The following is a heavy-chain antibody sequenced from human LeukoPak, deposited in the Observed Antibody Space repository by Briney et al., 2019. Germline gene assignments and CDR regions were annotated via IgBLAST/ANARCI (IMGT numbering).Heavy chain of an antibody. CDR1: GGTFSSYA. Sequence: ASVKVSCRASGGTFSSYAISWVRQAPGQGLEWMGGIIPIFGTANYAQKFQGRVTITADESTSTAYMELSSLRSEDTAVYYCAREVGAPYFDYWGQGTLVTVSS. V-gene: IGHV1-69*13. J-gene: IGHJ4*02. D-gene: IGHD1-26*01. CDR2: IIPIFGTA. CDR3: AREVGAPYFDY.